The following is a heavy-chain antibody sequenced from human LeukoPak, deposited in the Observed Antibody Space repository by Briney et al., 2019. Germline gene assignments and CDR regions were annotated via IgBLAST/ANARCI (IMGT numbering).Heavy chain of an antibody. Sequence: PSETLSLTCTVSGDSISTSNYYWGCVRQPPGQGLEWIGNVFYNGKTYSNAPLKSRVIMSADTSKNQFSLKLTSVTAADTAVYYCARQSRRATSDFWGQGTLVTVSS. V-gene: IGHV4-39*01. CDR3: ARQSRRATSDF. CDR1: GDSISTSNYY. D-gene: IGHD2-2*01. J-gene: IGHJ4*02. CDR2: VFYNGKT.